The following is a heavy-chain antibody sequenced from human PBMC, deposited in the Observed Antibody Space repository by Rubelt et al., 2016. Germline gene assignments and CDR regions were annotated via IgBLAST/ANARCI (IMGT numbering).Heavy chain of an antibody. Sequence: QVQLVESGGGVVQPGRSLRLSCAASGFTFNSFAMHWVRQAPGKGLEWVTVISYDGNNKYYADSVKGRFTISRDNSKNTLYLQMSRRRAEETAVYDCAKDGGGFGSSSGLYHWGQGTLVTVSS. D-gene: IGHD6-6*01. V-gene: IGHV3-30*04. CDR2: ISYDGNNK. CDR1: GFTFNSFA. J-gene: IGHJ5*02. CDR3: AKDGGGFGSSSGLYH.